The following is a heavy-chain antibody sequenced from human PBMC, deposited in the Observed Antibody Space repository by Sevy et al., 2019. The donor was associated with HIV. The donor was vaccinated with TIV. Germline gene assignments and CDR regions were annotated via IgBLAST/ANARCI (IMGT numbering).Heavy chain of an antibody. CDR2: IKEDGSAK. V-gene: IGHV3-7*01. Sequence: GGSLRLSCAASRFTFKTYWMSWVRQAPGKGLEWVGNIKEDGSAKYYADSLRGRFSISRDNAKNSLYLQMSSLRVEDTATYYCARDSPGDGGYSYWGQGTLVTVSS. J-gene: IGHJ4*01. CDR1: RFTFKTYW. D-gene: IGHD5-18*01. CDR3: ARDSPGDGGYSY.